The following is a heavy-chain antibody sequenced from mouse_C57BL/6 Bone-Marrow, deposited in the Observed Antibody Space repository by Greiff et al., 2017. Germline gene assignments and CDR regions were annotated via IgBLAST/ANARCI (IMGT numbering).Heavy chain of an antibody. V-gene: IGHV1-64*01. D-gene: IGHD1-1*01. J-gene: IGHJ1*03. CDR3: AREGNIYYYGSSFYWYFDV. Sequence: QVHVKQPGAELVKPGASVKLSCKASGYTFTSYWMHWVKQRPGQGLEWIGMIHPNSGSTNYNEKFKSKATLTVDKSSSTAYMQLSSLTSEDSAVYYCAREGNIYYYGSSFYWYFDVWGTGTTVTVSS. CDR2: IHPNSGST. CDR1: GYTFTSYW.